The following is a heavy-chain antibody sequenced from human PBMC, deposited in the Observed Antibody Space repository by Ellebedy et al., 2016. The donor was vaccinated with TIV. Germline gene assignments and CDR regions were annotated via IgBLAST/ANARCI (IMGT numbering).Heavy chain of an antibody. D-gene: IGHD6-19*01. CDR1: GYTLTSYG. CDR3: ARDNTVGGTNWFDP. Sequence: AASVKVSCKTSGYTLTSYGVSWVRQAPGQGLEWMGWISGLNGKTKYARTVQGRVTLTTDTAARTIYMELTSLRSDDTAVYYCARDNTVGGTNWFDPWGQGTLVIVSS. V-gene: IGHV1-18*01. CDR2: ISGLNGKT. J-gene: IGHJ5*02.